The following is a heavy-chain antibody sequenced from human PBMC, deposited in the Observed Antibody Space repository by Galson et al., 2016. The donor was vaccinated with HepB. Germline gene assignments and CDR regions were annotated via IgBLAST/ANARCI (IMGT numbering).Heavy chain of an antibody. J-gene: IGHJ6*02. D-gene: IGHD4-23*01. CDR3: AKDHTRSTVGWSDGMDV. CDR2: ITGTGGGT. CDR1: GFSFSTFA. V-gene: IGHV3-23*01. Sequence: SLRLSCAASGFSFSTFAMSWVRQAPGKGLEWISGITGTGGGTYYADSVKGRFTISRDTSKNTLFLQLSSLRVEDTAVYYCAKDHTRSTVGWSDGMDVWGQGTRVTVSS.